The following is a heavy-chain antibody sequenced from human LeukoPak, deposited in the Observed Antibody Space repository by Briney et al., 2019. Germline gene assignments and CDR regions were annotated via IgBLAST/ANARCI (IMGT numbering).Heavy chain of an antibody. D-gene: IGHD5/OR15-5a*01. CDR2: INPNSGGT. CDR1: GYTFTGYY. Sequence: ASVKVSCKASGYTFTGYYMHWVRQAPGQGLEWMGWINPNSGGTNYAQKFQGRVTMTRDTSISAVYMELSRLRSDDTAVYYCARDGAGVYNLVQYWGQGTLVTVSS. CDR3: ARDGAGVYNLVQY. J-gene: IGHJ4*02. V-gene: IGHV1-2*02.